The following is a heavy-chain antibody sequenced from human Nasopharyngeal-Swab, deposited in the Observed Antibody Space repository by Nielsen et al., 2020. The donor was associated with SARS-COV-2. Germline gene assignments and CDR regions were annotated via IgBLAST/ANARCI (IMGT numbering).Heavy chain of an antibody. V-gene: IGHV4-39*01. J-gene: IGHJ4*01. CDR1: GASISSSKYY. Sequence: SETLSLTCTVSGASISSSKYYRGWIRQPPGKGLEWIGTINYSGNTYFNPALKSRDTMSVDPSKHQFSLNLSFVTAADTALYYCARHSSGWSFDYWDHGTLVTVSS. CDR3: ARHSSGWSFDY. CDR2: INYSGNT. D-gene: IGHD6-19*01.